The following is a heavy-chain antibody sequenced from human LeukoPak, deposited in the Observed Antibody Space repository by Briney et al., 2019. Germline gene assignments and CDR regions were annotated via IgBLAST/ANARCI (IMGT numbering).Heavy chain of an antibody. Sequence: ASVNVSCKASGYTFSSYGISWVRQAPGQGLEWVGWITSYNGNTKYAQQLQGRVTMTTDTSTGTAYMELRSLRSDDTAVYYCARAGAAAGTPFDYWGQGTLVTVSS. CDR2: ITSYNGNT. D-gene: IGHD6-13*01. V-gene: IGHV1-18*01. CDR3: ARAGAAAGTPFDY. CDR1: GYTFSSYG. J-gene: IGHJ4*02.